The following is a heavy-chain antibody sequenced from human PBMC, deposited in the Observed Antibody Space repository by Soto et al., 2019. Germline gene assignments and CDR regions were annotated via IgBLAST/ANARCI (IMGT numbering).Heavy chain of an antibody. CDR3: AREGEMPYYYYGLDV. J-gene: IGHJ6*02. Sequence: QVQLVQSGAEVRKPGASVKVSCKASGYTFTTYGISWVRQAPGQGLEWMGWISGYNGHTKYAQKFQGRVTMTTDTHASTGYMDLRRLRSDDTAVYYCAREGEMPYYYYGLDVWVQGTTVTVSS. V-gene: IGHV1-18*01. CDR2: ISGYNGHT. CDR1: GYTFTTYG. D-gene: IGHD3-16*01.